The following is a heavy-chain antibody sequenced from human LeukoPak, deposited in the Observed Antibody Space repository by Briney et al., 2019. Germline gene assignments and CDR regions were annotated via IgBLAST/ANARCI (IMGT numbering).Heavy chain of an antibody. CDR1: GFRFNSFW. Sequence: GGSLRLSCAASGFRFNSFWMHWVRQAPGKGLVWVSDMNEYSTTIRYADSVKGRFTISRDNAKSILYLQMNNLRAEDTAMYFCARGGVNPVDHWGQGTLVTVSS. J-gene: IGHJ4*02. CDR3: ARGGVNPVDH. CDR2: MNEYSTTI. D-gene: IGHD1-14*01. V-gene: IGHV3-74*01.